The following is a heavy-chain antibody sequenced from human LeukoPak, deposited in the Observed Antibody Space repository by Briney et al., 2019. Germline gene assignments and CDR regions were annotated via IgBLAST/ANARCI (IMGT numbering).Heavy chain of an antibody. CDR2: TYSGTNT. CDR1: GFTVSSNY. CDR3: ARAGLDSSGQHPHDY. J-gene: IGHJ4*02. Sequence: PGGSLRLSCAASGFTVSSNYMSWVRQAPGKGLEWVLVTYSGTNTYYADSVKGRFTISRDSSKNTLYLQMNSLRAEDTAVYYCARAGLDSSGQHPHDYWGQGALVTVSS. D-gene: IGHD3-22*01. V-gene: IGHV3-66*02.